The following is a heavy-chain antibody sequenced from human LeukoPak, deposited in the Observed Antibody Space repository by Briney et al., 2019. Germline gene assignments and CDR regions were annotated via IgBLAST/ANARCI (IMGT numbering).Heavy chain of an antibody. J-gene: IGHJ4*02. CDR2: IDTAGRGT. V-gene: IGHV3-74*01. CDR1: GFTFSNYW. Sequence: GGSLRLSCAASGFTFSNYWMHWVRQAPGKGLVWVSRIDTAGRGTSYVDSVKGRFTISRDNSNNTLYLQMNSLRAEDTAVYYCAKEYYGGNSQYYFDYWGQGTLATVSS. D-gene: IGHD4-23*01. CDR3: AKEYYGGNSQYYFDY.